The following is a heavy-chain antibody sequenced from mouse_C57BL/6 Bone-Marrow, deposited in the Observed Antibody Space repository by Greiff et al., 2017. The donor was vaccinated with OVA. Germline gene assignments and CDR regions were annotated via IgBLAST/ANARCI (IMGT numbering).Heavy chain of an antibody. Sequence: VHLVESGPELVKPGASVKISCKASGYAFSSSWMNWVKQRPGKGLEWIGRIYPGDGDTNYNGKFKGKATLTADKSSSTAYMQLSSLTSEDSAVYFCAKGYYGSSSAWFAYWGQGTLVTVSA. D-gene: IGHD1-1*01. CDR2: IYPGDGDT. V-gene: IGHV1-82*01. CDR3: AKGYYGSSSAWFAY. CDR1: GYAFSSSW. J-gene: IGHJ3*01.